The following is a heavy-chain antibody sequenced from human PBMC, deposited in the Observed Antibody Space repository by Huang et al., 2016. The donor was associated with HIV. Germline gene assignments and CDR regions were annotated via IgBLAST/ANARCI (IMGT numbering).Heavy chain of an antibody. CDR3: AREAGGYGTEVDY. CDR2: IIPVWGKA. J-gene: IGHJ4*02. Sequence: VQLVQSGAEVKKPGSSVKVSCKASGGTFGSYAVCWVRQAPGQGLEWMGGIIPVWGKANYGHKFQGRGTITADESTRTVYMELSSLRSDDTAVYYCAREAGGYGTEVDYWGQGTLVTVSS. CDR1: GGTFGSYA. D-gene: IGHD5-18*01. V-gene: IGHV1-69*13.